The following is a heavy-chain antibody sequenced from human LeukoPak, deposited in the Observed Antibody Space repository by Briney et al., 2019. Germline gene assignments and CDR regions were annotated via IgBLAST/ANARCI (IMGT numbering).Heavy chain of an antibody. V-gene: IGHV4-39*01. CDR3: ARLGRWEPLGDY. J-gene: IGHJ4*02. CDR1: GGSISSSSYY. CDR2: IYYSGST. D-gene: IGHD1-26*01. Sequence: SETLSLTCTVPGGSISSSSYYWGWIRQPPGKGLEWIGSIYYSGSTYYNPSLKSRVTISVDTSKNQFSLKLSSVTAADTAVYYCARLGRWEPLGDYWGQGTLVTVSS.